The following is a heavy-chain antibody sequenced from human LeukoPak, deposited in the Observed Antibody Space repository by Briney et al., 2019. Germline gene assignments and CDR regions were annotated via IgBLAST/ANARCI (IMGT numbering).Heavy chain of an antibody. V-gene: IGHV3-23*01. CDR3: AKVHNTGSVRFDFDY. CDR1: GFTFSSYA. J-gene: IGHJ4*02. Sequence: GSLRLSCAASGFTFSSYAMTWVRQAPGKGLEWVSSINYSGGSTYYADSVKGRFTISRDNSKNTLYLQMSSLRDEDTAVYYCAKVHNTGSVRFDFDYWGQGTQVTVSS. CDR2: INYSGGST. D-gene: IGHD2-15*01.